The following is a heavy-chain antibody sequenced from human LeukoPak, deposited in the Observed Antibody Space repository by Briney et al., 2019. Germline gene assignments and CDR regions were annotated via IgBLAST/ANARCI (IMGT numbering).Heavy chain of an antibody. CDR2: IYYSGST. CDR1: GGSISSGGYY. CDR3: ARVFRGYRALYFDY. V-gene: IGHV4-31*03. J-gene: IGHJ4*02. D-gene: IGHD5-18*01. Sequence: PSQTLSLTCTVSGGSISSGGYYWSWIRQHPGKGLEWIGYIYYSGSTCYNPSLKSRVTISVDTSKNQFSLKLSSVTAADTAVYYCARVFRGYRALYFDYWGQGTLVTVSS.